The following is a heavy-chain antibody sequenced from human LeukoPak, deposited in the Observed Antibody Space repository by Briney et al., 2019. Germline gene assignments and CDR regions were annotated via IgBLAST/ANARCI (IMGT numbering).Heavy chain of an antibody. CDR1: GGTFSSYA. D-gene: IGHD3-3*01. J-gene: IGHJ4*02. V-gene: IGHV1-18*01. CDR3: ARGPTYDFWSGYYPNYFDY. Sequence: ASVKVSCKASGGTFSSYAISWVRQAPGQGLEWMGWISAYNGNTNYAQKLQGRVTMTTDTSTSTAYMELRSLRSDDTAVYYCARGPTYDFWSGYYPNYFDYWGQGTLVTVSS. CDR2: ISAYNGNT.